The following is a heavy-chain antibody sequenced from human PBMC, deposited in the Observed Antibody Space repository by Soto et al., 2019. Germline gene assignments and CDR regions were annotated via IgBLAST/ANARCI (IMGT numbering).Heavy chain of an antibody. D-gene: IGHD1-26*01. CDR1: GFTFSSYA. CDR3: AKDEYSGSYPKYYFDY. J-gene: IGHJ4*02. CDR2: ISGRGDST. Sequence: EVQLLESGGGLVPPGGSLRLSCAASGFTFSSYAMSWVRQAPGKGLEWVSVISGRGDSTYYADSVKGRFTISRDNSKNTLYLQMNSLRAEDTAVYYCAKDEYSGSYPKYYFDYWGQGTLVTVSS. V-gene: IGHV3-23*01.